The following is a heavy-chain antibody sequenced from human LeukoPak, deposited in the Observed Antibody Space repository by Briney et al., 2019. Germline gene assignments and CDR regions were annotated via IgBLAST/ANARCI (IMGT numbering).Heavy chain of an antibody. CDR1: GGSFSGYY. J-gene: IGHJ3*02. CDR2: INHSGST. V-gene: IGHV4-34*01. Sequence: SETLSLTCAVYGGSFSGYYWSWIRQPPGKGLEWIGEINHSGSTNYNPSLKSRVTISVDTSKNQFSLKLSSVTAADTAVYYCARADSDWSPDAFDIWGQGTMVTVSS. CDR3: ARADSDWSPDAFDI. D-gene: IGHD3-9*01.